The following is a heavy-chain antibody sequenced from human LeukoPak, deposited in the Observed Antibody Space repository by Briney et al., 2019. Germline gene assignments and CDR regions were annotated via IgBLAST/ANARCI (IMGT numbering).Heavy chain of an antibody. Sequence: GGSLRLSCAASGFTFSDHWMHWVRQVPGKGLVWVSRIKTDGSWTNDADSVKGRFTISRDNSKNTLYLQMNSLRAEDTAVYYCAKTGYYYDSSGYYEDYWGQGTLVTVSS. J-gene: IGHJ4*02. V-gene: IGHV3-74*01. CDR1: GFTFSDHW. CDR2: IKTDGSWT. D-gene: IGHD3-22*01. CDR3: AKTGYYYDSSGYYEDY.